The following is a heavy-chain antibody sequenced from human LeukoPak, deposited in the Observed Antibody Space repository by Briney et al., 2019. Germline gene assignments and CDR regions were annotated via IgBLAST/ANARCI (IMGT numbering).Heavy chain of an antibody. CDR1: GGSISSSSYY. CDR2: IYYSGSA. CDR3: ASVRFLEWLLDY. V-gene: IGHV4-39*01. D-gene: IGHD3-3*01. J-gene: IGHJ4*02. Sequence: PSETLSLTCTVSGGSISSSSYYWGWIRQPPGKGLEWIGSIYYSGSAYYNPSLKSRVTISVDTSKNQFSLKLSSVTAADTAVYYCASVRFLEWLLDYWGQGTLVTVSS.